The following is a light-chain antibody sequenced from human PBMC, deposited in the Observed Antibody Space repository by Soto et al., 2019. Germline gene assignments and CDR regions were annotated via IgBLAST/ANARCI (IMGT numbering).Light chain of an antibody. J-gene: IGLJ2*01. V-gene: IGLV2-14*01. CDR2: EVS. CDR3: TSYTSSLGVV. CDR1: SSDVGGYHY. Sequence: QSVLTQPASVSGSPGQSITISCTGLSSDVGGYHYVSWYQQRPGKAPRLIIYEVSDRPSEVSNRFSGSKSGNTASLTISRLRTEDEADYYCTSYTSSLGVVFGGGTKLTVL.